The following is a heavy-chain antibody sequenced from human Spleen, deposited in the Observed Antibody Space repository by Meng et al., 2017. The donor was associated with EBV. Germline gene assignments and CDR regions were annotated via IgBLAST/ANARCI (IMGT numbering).Heavy chain of an antibody. J-gene: IGHJ4*02. Sequence: VQLHESGPGLASPSGPLSLSCPVSVGSSSGYYWYSWVRQPPGKGLEWIGEIYHSGRTNYNPSLKSRATISADKSETQFSLNLKSVTAADTAVYYCARGRGGYYIFDYWGQGTLVTVSS. CDR1: VGSSSGYYW. CDR2: IYHSGRT. V-gene: IGHV4-4*02. CDR3: ARGRGGYYIFDY. D-gene: IGHD3-22*01.